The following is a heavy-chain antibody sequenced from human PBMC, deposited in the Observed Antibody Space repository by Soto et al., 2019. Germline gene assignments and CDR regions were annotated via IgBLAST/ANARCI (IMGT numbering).Heavy chain of an antibody. CDR2: ISSSISYI. CDR3: ARDYYDSSGYLAPLDY. V-gene: IGHV3-21*01. CDR1: GFTFSSYS. Sequence: EVQLVESGGGLVKPGGSLRLSCAASGFTFSSYSMNWVRQAPGKGLEWVSSISSSISYIYYADSVKGRFTISRDNAKNSLYLQMNSLRAEDTAVYYCARDYYDSSGYLAPLDYWGQGTLVTVSS. D-gene: IGHD3-22*01. J-gene: IGHJ4*02.